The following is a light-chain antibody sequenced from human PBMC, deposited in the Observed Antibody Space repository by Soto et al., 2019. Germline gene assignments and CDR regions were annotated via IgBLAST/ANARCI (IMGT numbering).Light chain of an antibody. CDR3: QQFKSGTWT. CDR2: DVS. Sequence: DIQMTQSPSTLSASVGDRVTITCRASQNIERWLAWYQQKPGKAPKLLLYDVSSLESGVPSRFSGSGSGTEFISTINGLQPDDFATYFCQQFKSGTWTFGQGTKVEVK. J-gene: IGKJ1*01. V-gene: IGKV1-5*01. CDR1: QNIERW.